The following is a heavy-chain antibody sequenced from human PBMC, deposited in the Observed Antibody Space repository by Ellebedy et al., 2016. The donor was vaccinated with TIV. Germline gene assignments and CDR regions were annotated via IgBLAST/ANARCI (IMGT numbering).Heavy chain of an antibody. CDR3: ARVLRATSGMDV. J-gene: IGHJ6*02. CDR2: INPDSGGT. CDR1: GYVFTAYY. V-gene: IGHV1-2*02. D-gene: IGHD4/OR15-4a*01. Sequence: ASVKVSCKTSGYVFTAYYIHWVRQAPGQGLEWMGWINPDSGGTNLPQKFQGRVTMTRDTSVNIAYMELSRLQSDDTAVYYCARVLRATSGMDVWGQGTTVTVS.